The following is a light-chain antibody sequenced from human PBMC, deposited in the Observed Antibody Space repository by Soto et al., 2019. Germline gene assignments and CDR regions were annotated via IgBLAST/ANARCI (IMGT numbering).Light chain of an antibody. CDR2: GNS. CDR1: SSNIGAGYD. V-gene: IGLV1-40*01. CDR3: QSYDSSLSGKV. Sequence: QSVLTQPPSLSWAPGQRVTISFTGSSSNIGAGYDVHWYQQLPGTAPKLLIYGNSNRPSGVPDRFSGSKSGTSASLAITGLQAEDEADYYCQSYDSSLSGKVFGTGTKVTVL. J-gene: IGLJ1*01.